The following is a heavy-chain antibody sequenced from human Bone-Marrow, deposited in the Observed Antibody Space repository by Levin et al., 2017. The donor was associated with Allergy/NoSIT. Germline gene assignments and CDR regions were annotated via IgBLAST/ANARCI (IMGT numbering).Heavy chain of an antibody. J-gene: IGHJ4*02. CDR2: ISASGSST. CDR1: GFTFSNYA. CDR3: AKDLYGPRNYYKAMGF. Sequence: PGGSLRLSCAASGFTFSNYAMIWVRQAPGKGLEWISAISASGSSTYYADSVKGRFIFSRDNSKSTLYLQMNSLRTEDTAVYYCAKDLYGPRNYYKAMGFWGQGTLLTVSS. D-gene: IGHD3-10*01. V-gene: IGHV3-23*01.